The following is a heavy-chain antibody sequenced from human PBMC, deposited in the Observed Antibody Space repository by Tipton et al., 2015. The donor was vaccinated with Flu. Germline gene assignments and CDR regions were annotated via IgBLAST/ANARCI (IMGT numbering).Heavy chain of an antibody. J-gene: IGHJ4*02. CDR3: AKVIPELVAGLDY. Sequence: SLRLSCAVSGFTFSRYGMSWVRQAPGKGLEWASGFGASGRTTYFADSVKGRFTISRDNFKNTLYLQMNSLRAEDTAVYYCAKVIPELVAGLDYWGQGTLVTVSS. CDR1: GFTFSRYG. D-gene: IGHD6-19*01. V-gene: IGHV3-23*01. CDR2: FGASGRTT.